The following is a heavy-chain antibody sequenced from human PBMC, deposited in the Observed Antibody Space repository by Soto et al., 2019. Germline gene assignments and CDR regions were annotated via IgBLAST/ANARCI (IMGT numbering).Heavy chain of an antibody. J-gene: IGHJ4*02. CDR3: ARGKYSGSYYFDY. Sequence: PGGSLRLSCAVSGFTFSDYWMHWVRQAPGKGLVWVSTINSDGSSTTYADSVKGRFTISRDNAKNTLYLQLNSLRAEDTAVYYCARGKYSGSYYFDYWGQGTLVTVSS. CDR1: GFTFSDYW. V-gene: IGHV3-74*01. CDR2: INSDGSST. D-gene: IGHD1-26*01.